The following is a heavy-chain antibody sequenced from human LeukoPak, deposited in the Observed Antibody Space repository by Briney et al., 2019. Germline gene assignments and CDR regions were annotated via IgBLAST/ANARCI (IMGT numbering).Heavy chain of an antibody. J-gene: IGHJ4*02. D-gene: IGHD6-19*01. CDR2: ITTSSDP. CDR3: ARVRGGWYEDY. V-gene: IGHV3-21*01. CDR1: GYTFSSYS. Sequence: GGSLRLSCAASGYTFSSYSMNWVRQAPGKGLEWFSSITTSSDPFYADSVKGRFTISRDNAKNSLYLQMNSLRVEDTALYYCARVRGGWYEDYWGQGTLVTVSS.